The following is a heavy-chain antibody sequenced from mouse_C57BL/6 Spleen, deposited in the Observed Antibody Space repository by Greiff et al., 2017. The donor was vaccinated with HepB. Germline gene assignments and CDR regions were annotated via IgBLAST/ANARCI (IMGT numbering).Heavy chain of an antibody. J-gene: IGHJ4*01. CDR1: GYTFTSYW. CDR3: ARDYYGSSLYAMDY. D-gene: IGHD1-1*01. Sequence: QVQLQQPGAELVKPGASVKLSCKASGYTFTSYWMQWVKQRPGQGLEWIGEIDPSDSYTNYNQKFKGKATLTVDTSSSTAYMQLSSLTSEDSAVYYGARDYYGSSLYAMDYWGQGTSVTVSS. V-gene: IGHV1-50*01. CDR2: IDPSDSYT.